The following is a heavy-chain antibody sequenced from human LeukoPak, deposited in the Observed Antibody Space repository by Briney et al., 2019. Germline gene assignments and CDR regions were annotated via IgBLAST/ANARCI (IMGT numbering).Heavy chain of an antibody. CDR1: GGSIGTYY. Sequence: SETLSLTCTVSGGSIGTYYWSWIRQPPGKGLEWIGYVYYSGSTNYNPSLKSRVTISVDTSKNQFSLKLSSVTAAATAVYYCARQKGGYHFDYWGQGTLVTVSS. D-gene: IGHD6-19*01. J-gene: IGHJ4*02. CDR2: VYYSGST. V-gene: IGHV4-59*01. CDR3: ARQKGGYHFDY.